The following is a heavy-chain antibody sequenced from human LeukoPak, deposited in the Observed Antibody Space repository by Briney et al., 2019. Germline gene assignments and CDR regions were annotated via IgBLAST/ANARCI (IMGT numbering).Heavy chain of an antibody. D-gene: IGHD1-26*01. CDR2: IIGSGGYT. J-gene: IGHJ4*02. CDR3: VKLRGIYLDFDY. Sequence: GGSLRLSCAASGFTFSSYAMSWVRQAPGKGLEWVSAIIGSGGYTYYADSVKGRFTISRANSKNTLSLQMDSLRAEDTAVYYCVKLRGIYLDFDYWGQGTLVTVSS. V-gene: IGHV3-23*01. CDR1: GFTFSSYA.